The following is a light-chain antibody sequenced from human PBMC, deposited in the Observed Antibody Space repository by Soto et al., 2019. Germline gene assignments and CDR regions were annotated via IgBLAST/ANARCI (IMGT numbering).Light chain of an antibody. V-gene: IGKV4-1*01. CDR3: QQYYTSPLT. CDR1: QSILYSSNNAHY. Sequence: DIVMTQYPDSLAVSLGERATITCKSSQSILYSSNNAHYLAWFHQTPGQPHNLLIYWDSTRQYGVPDRFTGSGPGTDSTLTISSLQTEDVAVYYCQQYYTSPLTFGRGTKVESK. J-gene: IGKJ4*01. CDR2: WDS.